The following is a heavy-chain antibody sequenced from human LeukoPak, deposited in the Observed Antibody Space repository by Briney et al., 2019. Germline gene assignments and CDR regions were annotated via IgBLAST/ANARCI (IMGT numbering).Heavy chain of an antibody. CDR1: GYTFTGYY. V-gene: IGHV1-2*02. Sequence: ASVKVSCKASGYTFTGYYMHWVRQAPGQGLEWMGWINPNSGGTNYAQKFQGRVTMTRDTSISTAYMELSRERSDDTAVYYCARGPGGWYGSYWFDPWGQGTLVTVSS. CDR2: INPNSGGT. D-gene: IGHD6-19*01. J-gene: IGHJ5*02. CDR3: ARGPGGWYGSYWFDP.